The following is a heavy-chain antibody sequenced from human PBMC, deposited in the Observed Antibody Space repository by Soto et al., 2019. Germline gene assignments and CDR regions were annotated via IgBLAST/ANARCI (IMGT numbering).Heavy chain of an antibody. CDR1: GFSFCGYN. V-gene: IGHV3-48*02. CDR2: ITSGLTA. D-gene: IGHD6-13*01. Sequence: GGSLRLSCAASGFSFCGYNMNWVRQAPGKGLEWVSHITSGLTAHYADFVQGRFTISRDNAKNSLYLEMNDLRDEDTAVYYCAKYDAADFGRYGFDYWGQGTLVTFSS. CDR3: AKYDAADFGRYGFDY. J-gene: IGHJ4*02.